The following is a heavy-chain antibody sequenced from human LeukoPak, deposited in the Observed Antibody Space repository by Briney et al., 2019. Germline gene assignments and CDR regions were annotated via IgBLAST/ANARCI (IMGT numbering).Heavy chain of an antibody. CDR3: ARWGLAYTSDF. CDR2: INPGAGEK. CDR1: GFSFSTYW. V-gene: IGHV3-7*01. J-gene: IGHJ4*02. Sequence: GGALRLSCAASGFSFSTYWMAWVRQAPGKGLEWVANINPGAGEKYYVDSVKGRFTISRDDAKTSLYVQMDNLRVEDTAVYSCARWGLAYTSDFWGQGTLVSVSS. D-gene: IGHD2-21*01.